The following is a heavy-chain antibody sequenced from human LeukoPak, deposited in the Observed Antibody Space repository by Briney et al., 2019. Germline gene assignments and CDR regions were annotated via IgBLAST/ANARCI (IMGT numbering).Heavy chain of an antibody. CDR3: ARDSTVTSWFDP. CDR2: INPNSGGT. CDR1: GYTFTGYY. Sequence: ASVKVSCKASGYTFTGYYMHWVRQAPGQGXXXXGWINPNSGGTNYAQKFQGWVTMTRDTSISTAYMELSRLRSDDTAVYYCARDSTVTSWFDPWGQGTLVTVSS. D-gene: IGHD4-17*01. V-gene: IGHV1-2*04. J-gene: IGHJ5*02.